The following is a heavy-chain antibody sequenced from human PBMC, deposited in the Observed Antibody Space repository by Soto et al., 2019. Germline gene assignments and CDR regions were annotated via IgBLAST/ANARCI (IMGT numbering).Heavy chain of an antibody. J-gene: IGHJ5*02. CDR2: IIPIFGTA. V-gene: IGHV1-69*13. D-gene: IGHD6-6*01. Sequence: SVKVSCKASGGTFSSYAISWVRQAPGQGLEWMGGIIPIFGTANYAQKFQGRVTITADESTSTAYMELSSLRSEDTAVYYCGREVGGSSSSWFDPWGQGTLVTVSS. CDR1: GGTFSSYA. CDR3: GREVGGSSSSWFDP.